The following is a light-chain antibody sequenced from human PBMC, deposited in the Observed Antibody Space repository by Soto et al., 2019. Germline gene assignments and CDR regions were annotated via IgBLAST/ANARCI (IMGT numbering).Light chain of an antibody. CDR3: QQRNSWPLT. Sequence: PGERATLSCRASQSVSIYLAWYQQKPGQSPRLLIYDASNRAPGIPARFGASGSGTDFTLTISSLEPEDSAVYYCQQRNSWPLTFGGGTKVEIK. V-gene: IGKV3-11*01. J-gene: IGKJ4*01. CDR1: QSVSIY. CDR2: DAS.